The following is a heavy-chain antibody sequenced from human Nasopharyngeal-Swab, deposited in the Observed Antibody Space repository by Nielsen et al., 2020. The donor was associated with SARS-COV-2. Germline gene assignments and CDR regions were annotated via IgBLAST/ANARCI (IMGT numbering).Heavy chain of an antibody. CDR3: VRETSTSGAYYFDY. D-gene: IGHD2-2*01. Sequence: GGSLRLSCAVSRFTFSTYWMHWVRHAPGKGLVWVSRLKTDGSDTRYADSVKGRFTISRDNAKNTLYLQINSLRAEDTAVYYCVRETSTSGAYYFDYWGRGTRVTVSS. CDR1: RFTFSTYW. J-gene: IGHJ4*02. V-gene: IGHV3-74*01. CDR2: LKTDGSDT.